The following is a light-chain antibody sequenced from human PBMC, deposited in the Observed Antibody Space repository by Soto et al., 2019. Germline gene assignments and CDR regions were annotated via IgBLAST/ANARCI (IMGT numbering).Light chain of an antibody. J-gene: IGKJ2*01. V-gene: IGKV3-15*01. Sequence: MTQSPATLSVSPGERVTLSCRASETVRTNLAWFQQKPGQTPRLLIFGASTRATGIPTRFTGSGSETEFTLTIGSLQSEDLAVYYCQQYYNWPPYTFGQGTKLEIK. CDR1: ETVRTN. CDR3: QQYYNWPPYT. CDR2: GAS.